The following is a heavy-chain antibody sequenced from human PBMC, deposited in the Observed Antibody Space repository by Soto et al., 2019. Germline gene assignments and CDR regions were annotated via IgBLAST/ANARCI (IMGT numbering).Heavy chain of an antibody. J-gene: IGHJ6*02. CDR1: GYTFTSHY. D-gene: IGHD3-3*01. CDR2: INPSGANT. V-gene: IGHV1-46*01. Sequence: VASVKVSCKVSGYTFTSHYMHWVRQAPGQGLEWMGMINPSGANTRHAQKFQGRVTMTRDTSTNTVYMELSSLTSEDTAVYYCARDLDTIFGLVLTPYGMDVWGQGTTVTVSS. CDR3: ARDLDTIFGLVLTPYGMDV.